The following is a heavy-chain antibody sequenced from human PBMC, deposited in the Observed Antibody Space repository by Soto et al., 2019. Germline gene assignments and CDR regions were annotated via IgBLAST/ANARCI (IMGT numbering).Heavy chain of an antibody. Sequence: PSETLSLTCAVYGGSFSGYYWSWIRQPPGKGLEWIGEINHSGSTNYNPSLKSRVTISVDTSKNQFSLKLSSVTAADTAVYYCVRALLRSGYYYMDVWGKGTTVTVSS. CDR1: GGSFSGYY. CDR2: INHSGST. CDR3: VRALLRSGYYYMDV. V-gene: IGHV4-34*01. J-gene: IGHJ6*03. D-gene: IGHD3-3*01.